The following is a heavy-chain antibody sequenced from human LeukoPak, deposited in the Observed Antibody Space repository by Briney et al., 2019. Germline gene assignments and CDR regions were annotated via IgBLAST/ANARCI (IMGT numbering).Heavy chain of an antibody. CDR1: GFTFSSYS. CDR3: ASAAKQWLVRGY. V-gene: IGHV3-21*01. J-gene: IGHJ4*02. D-gene: IGHD6-19*01. CDR2: ISSSSYI. Sequence: PGGSLRLSCAASGFTFSSYSMNCVRQAPGKGLEWVSSISSSSYIYYADSVKGRFTISRDNAKNSLYLQMNSLRAEDTAVYYCASAAKQWLVRGYWGQGTLVTVSS.